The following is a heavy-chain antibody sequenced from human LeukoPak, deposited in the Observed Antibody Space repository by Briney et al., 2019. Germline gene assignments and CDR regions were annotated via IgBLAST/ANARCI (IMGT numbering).Heavy chain of an antibody. CDR3: AKRVDYGGNYYFDY. Sequence: GGSLRLSCAVSGFTFSSYAMSWVRQAPGQGPEWVSAIGPSGGSTYYADSVKGRFTISRDNSKNTLYLQMNSLRVEDTALYYCAKRVDYGGNYYFDYWGQGTLVTVSS. J-gene: IGHJ4*02. CDR2: IGPSGGST. CDR1: GFTFSSYA. V-gene: IGHV3-23*01. D-gene: IGHD4-23*01.